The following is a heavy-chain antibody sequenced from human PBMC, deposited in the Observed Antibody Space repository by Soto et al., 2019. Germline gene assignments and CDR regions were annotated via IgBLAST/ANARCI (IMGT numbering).Heavy chain of an antibody. CDR1: GYTFTSYG. V-gene: IGHV1-18*01. D-gene: IGHD2-2*03. CDR3: ARDESVWITNKNWFDP. CDR2: ISAYNGNT. Sequence: ASVKVSCKASGYTFTSYGISWVRQAPGQGLEWMGWISAYNGNTDYAQKLQGRVTMTTDTSTSTAYMELRSLRSDDTAVYYCARDESVWITNKNWFDPWGQGTLVTVSS. J-gene: IGHJ5*02.